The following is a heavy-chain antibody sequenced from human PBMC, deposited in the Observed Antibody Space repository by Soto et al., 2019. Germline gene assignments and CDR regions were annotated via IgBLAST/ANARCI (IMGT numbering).Heavy chain of an antibody. D-gene: IGHD3-3*01. CDR1: GYPVTAYY. Sequence: QLHLVQSGAVVKKPGASVTVSCSASGYPVTAYYMHWVRQAPGRGLEWMGGINPATGAAKYTQTFQGRVTRTRDTSTSKGVMELSGRTSEDTAVFYWARGGGVGVAGSAAFDMWGQGTLVTVSS. J-gene: IGHJ3*02. CDR2: INPATGAA. CDR3: ARGGGVGVAGSAAFDM. V-gene: IGHV1-2*02.